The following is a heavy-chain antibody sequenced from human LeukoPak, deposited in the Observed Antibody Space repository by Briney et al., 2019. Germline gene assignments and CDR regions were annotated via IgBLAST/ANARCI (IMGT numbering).Heavy chain of an antibody. CDR2: IIPILAIT. CDR1: GGTFSSYA. Sequence: ASVKVSCKASGGTFSSYAISWVRQAPGQGLQWMGRIIPILAITNYAQKFQGRVTITADKSTSTAYMELSRLRSEDTAVYYCARGTVVDAFDIWGQGTMVTVSS. CDR3: ARGTVVDAFDI. J-gene: IGHJ3*02. D-gene: IGHD4-11*01. V-gene: IGHV1-69*04.